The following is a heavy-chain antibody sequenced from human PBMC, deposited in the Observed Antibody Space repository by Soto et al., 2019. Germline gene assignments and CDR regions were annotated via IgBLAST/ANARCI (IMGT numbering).Heavy chain of an antibody. Sequence: PSETLSLTCAFYGWSFSGYYWSWIRQPPGKGLEWIGEINHSGSTNYNPSLKSRVTISVDTSKNQFSLKLSSVTAADTAVYYCARDVAQMTTGFDFDYWGQGTLVTVSS. CDR1: GWSFSGYY. CDR2: INHSGST. J-gene: IGHJ4*02. CDR3: ARDVAQMTTGFDFDY. D-gene: IGHD4-17*01. V-gene: IGHV4-34*01.